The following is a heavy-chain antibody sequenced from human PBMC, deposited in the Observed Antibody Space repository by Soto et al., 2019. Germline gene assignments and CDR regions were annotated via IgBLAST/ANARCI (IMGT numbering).Heavy chain of an antibody. D-gene: IGHD3-22*01. J-gene: IGHJ4*02. V-gene: IGHV3-30-3*01. Sequence: GGSLRLSCAASGFTFSSYAMHWVRQAPGKGLEWVAVISYDGSNKYYADSVKGRFTISRDNSKNTLYLQMNSLRAEDTAVYYCARVPDSSGYYPTHFDYWGQGTLVTVSS. CDR1: GFTFSSYA. CDR3: ARVPDSSGYYPTHFDY. CDR2: ISYDGSNK.